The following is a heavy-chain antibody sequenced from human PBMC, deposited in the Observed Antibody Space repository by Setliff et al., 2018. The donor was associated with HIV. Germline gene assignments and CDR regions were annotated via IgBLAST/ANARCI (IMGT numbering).Heavy chain of an antibody. D-gene: IGHD1-7*01. Sequence: GASVKVSCKVSGFTLREVSLHWLRQAPGKGLEWMGYFDPQDGETVYAQNFQDRVTMTDDTSTGTTYMEVTSLRSEDTAIYYCTTFYKLTGTTSFDFWGQGTLVTVSS. CDR1: GFTLREVS. V-gene: IGHV1-24*01. J-gene: IGHJ4*02. CDR2: FDPQDGET. CDR3: TTFYKLTGTTSFDF.